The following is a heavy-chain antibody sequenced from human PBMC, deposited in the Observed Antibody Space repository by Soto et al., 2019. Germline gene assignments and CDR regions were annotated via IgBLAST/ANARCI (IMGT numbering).Heavy chain of an antibody. CDR1: GYTFTSYG. J-gene: IGHJ5*02. CDR2: ISAYNGNT. Sequence: ASVKVSCKASGYTFTSYGISWVRRAPGQGLEWMGWISAYNGNTNYAQKLQGRVTMTTDTSTSTAYMELRSLRSDDTAVYYCARGVYSYGHNWFDPWGQGTLVTVSS. CDR3: ARGVYSYGHNWFDP. V-gene: IGHV1-18*04. D-gene: IGHD5-18*01.